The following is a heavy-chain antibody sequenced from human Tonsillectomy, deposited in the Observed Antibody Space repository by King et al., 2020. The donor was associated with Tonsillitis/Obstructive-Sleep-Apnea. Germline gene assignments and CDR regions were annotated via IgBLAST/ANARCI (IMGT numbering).Heavy chain of an antibody. CDR1: GFTFSSYA. D-gene: IGHD1-26*01. CDR3: ARDRAPYSLVGATSY. Sequence: QLVQSGGGVVQPGRSLRLSCAASGFTFSSYAMHWVRQAPGKGLEWVAVMSYDGSNQYYADSVKGRFTISRDNSKNTLYLQMNSLRAEDTAVYYCARDRAPYSLVGATSYWGQGTLVTVSS. CDR2: MSYDGSNQ. J-gene: IGHJ4*02. V-gene: IGHV3-30*04.